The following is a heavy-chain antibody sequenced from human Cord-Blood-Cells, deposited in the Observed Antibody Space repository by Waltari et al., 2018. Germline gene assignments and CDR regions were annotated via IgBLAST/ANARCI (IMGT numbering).Heavy chain of an antibody. J-gene: IGHJ4*02. CDR1: GYTITGYY. V-gene: IGHV1-2*02. Sequence: QVQLVQYGAEVKNPAASVKVSCKASGYTITGYYMHWVRQAPGQGLEWIGWLNPNSGGTNYAQKFQGRVGMTRYTSISTAYMGLSRLRSADTAVYYCASADREASGWYDFDYWGQGALVTVSS. CDR2: LNPNSGGT. D-gene: IGHD6-19*01. CDR3: ASADREASGWYDFDY.